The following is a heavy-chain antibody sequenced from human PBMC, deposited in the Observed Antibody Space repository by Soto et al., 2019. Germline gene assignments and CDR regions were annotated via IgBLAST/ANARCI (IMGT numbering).Heavy chain of an antibody. CDR2: IYSGGST. D-gene: IGHD5-18*01. V-gene: IGHV3-53*01. CDR3: ATTNTAMVSMDY. CDR1: GFTVSSNY. Sequence: PGGSLRLSCAASGFTVSSNYMSWVRQAPGKGLEWVSVIYSGGSTYYADSVKGRFTISRDNSKNTLYLQMNSLRAGDTAVYYCATTNTAMVSMDYWGQGTLVTVSS. J-gene: IGHJ4*02.